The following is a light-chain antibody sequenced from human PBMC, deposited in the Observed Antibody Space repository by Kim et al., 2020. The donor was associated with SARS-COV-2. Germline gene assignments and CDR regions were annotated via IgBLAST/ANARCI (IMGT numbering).Light chain of an antibody. CDR2: QDD. CDR3: QTWDGITAV. Sequence: SVSPGQTPSITCSGDDLGDKYTCWYQQKPGQSPLLVIYQDDRRPSGIPDRFSGSNSGNTATLTISGTQAMDEADYYCQTWDGITAVFGGGTQLTVL. CDR1: DLGDKY. V-gene: IGLV3-1*01. J-gene: IGLJ3*02.